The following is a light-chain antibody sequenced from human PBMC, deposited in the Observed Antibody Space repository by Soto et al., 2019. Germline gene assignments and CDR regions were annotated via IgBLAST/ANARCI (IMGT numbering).Light chain of an antibody. CDR1: SSDVGSYDL. Sequence: QSALTQPASVSGSPGQSITISCTGTSSDVGSYDLVSWYQQHPGKAPKLMLYQGTMRPSGDSHRFSGSKSGNTAPLTISGLQAEDEADYYCSSYAGSGTYVFGTGTKVTVL. J-gene: IGLJ1*01. CDR3: SSYAGSGTYV. V-gene: IGLV2-23*01. CDR2: QGT.